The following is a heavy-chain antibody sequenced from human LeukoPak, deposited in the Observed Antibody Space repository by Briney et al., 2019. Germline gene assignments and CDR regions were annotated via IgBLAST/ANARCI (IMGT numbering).Heavy chain of an antibody. CDR3: AKSPSGYLPTPFDY. CDR1: GFTFSSYA. Sequence: PGGSLRLSCAASGFTFSSYAMSWVRQAPGKGLESVSAISGSGGSTYYADSVKGRFTISRDNSKSTLYLQMNSLRAGDTAVYYCAKSPSGYLPTPFDYWGQGTLVTVSS. J-gene: IGHJ4*02. D-gene: IGHD3-22*01. V-gene: IGHV3-23*01. CDR2: ISGSGGST.